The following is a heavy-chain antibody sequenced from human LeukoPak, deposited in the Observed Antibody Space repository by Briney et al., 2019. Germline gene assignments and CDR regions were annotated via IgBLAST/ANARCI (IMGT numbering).Heavy chain of an antibody. J-gene: IGHJ3*02. V-gene: IGHV3-30-3*01. D-gene: IGHD5-12*01. CDR3: ASWGGYDFRENDAFDI. CDR1: GFTFSSYA. CDR2: ISYDGSNK. Sequence: GGSLRLSCAASGFTFSSYAMHWVRQAPGKGLEWVAVISYDGSNKYYADSVKGRFTISRDNSKNTLYLQMNSLRAEDTAVYYCASWGGYDFRENDAFDIWGQGTMVTVSS.